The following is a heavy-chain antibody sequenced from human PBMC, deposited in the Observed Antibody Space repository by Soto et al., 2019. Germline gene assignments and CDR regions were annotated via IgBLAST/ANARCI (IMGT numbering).Heavy chain of an antibody. J-gene: IGHJ4*02. Sequence: PSETLSLTCTVSGGSISSSSYYWGWIRQPPGKGLEWIGSIYYSGSTYYNPSLKSRVTISVDTSKNQFSLKLSSVTAADTAVYYCARQGIKTTVTTGYWGQGTLVTVSS. CDR3: ARQGIKTTVTTGY. CDR1: GGSISSSSYY. CDR2: IYYSGST. V-gene: IGHV4-39*01. D-gene: IGHD4-17*01.